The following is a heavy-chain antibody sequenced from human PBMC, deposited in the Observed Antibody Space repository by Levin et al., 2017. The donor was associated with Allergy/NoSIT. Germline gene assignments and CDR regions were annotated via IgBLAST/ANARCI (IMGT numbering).Heavy chain of an antibody. D-gene: IGHD3-22*01. Sequence: GGSLRLSCAASGFTFSSYAMSWVRQAPGKGLEWVSSISGSGGNTYYADSVKGRFTISRDNSKNTLYLQMNSLRAEDTAVYYCAKDPRITLIVYWGQGTLVTVSS. CDR1: GFTFSSYA. CDR3: AKDPRITLIVY. V-gene: IGHV3-23*01. J-gene: IGHJ4*02. CDR2: ISGSGGNT.